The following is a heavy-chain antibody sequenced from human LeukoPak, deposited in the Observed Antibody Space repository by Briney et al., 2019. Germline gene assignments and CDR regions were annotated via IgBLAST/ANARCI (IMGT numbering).Heavy chain of an antibody. Sequence: PGGSLRLSCVVSGFSFSDSYMTWIRQTPGKGLEWLAYISGSGSDIYYADSVKGRFTISRDNAKNSLYLQMNSLRAEDTALYYCARRYSSSLSLYYFDYWGQGTLVTVSS. V-gene: IGHV3-11*01. D-gene: IGHD6-13*01. J-gene: IGHJ4*02. CDR1: GFSFSDSY. CDR2: ISGSGSDI. CDR3: ARRYSSSLSLYYFDY.